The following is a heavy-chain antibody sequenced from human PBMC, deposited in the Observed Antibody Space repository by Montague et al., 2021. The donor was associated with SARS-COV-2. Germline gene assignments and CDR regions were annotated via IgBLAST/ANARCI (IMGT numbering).Heavy chain of an antibody. V-gene: IGHV3-48*02. J-gene: IGHJ4*02. CDR3: ARSTGHFDY. Sequence: SLRLSCAASGFTFSIYSMNWVRQAPGKGLEWVSYITGTSSLVHYADSVKGRFTISRDNAPSSLYLQMNSLRDEDTAVYYCARSTGHFDYWGLGTLVTVSS. D-gene: IGHD7-27*01. CDR1: GFTFSIYS. CDR2: ITGTSSLV.